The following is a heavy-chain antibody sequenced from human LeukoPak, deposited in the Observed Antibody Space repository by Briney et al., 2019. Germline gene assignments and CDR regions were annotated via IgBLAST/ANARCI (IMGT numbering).Heavy chain of an antibody. D-gene: IGHD1-26*01. Sequence: PSETLSLTCTVSGASISGSGYYLGWIRQPPGKGLEWIGNIYYTGNTYYNASLQSRVTISIDTSKNQFSLRLNSVTAADTAMYYCAKSGGYGLIDYWGQGTLVTVSS. CDR2: IYYTGNT. V-gene: IGHV4-39*01. CDR3: AKSGGYGLIDY. CDR1: GASISGSGYY. J-gene: IGHJ4*02.